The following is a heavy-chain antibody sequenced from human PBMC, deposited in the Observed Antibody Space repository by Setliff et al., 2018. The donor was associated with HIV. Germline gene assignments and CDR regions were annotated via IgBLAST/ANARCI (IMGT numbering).Heavy chain of an antibody. Sequence: SETLSLTCTVSGGSISSSDYYWGWIRQPPGKGLEWIGSIFYTGSAYYNPSLKSRVTISVDTSKNQFSLKLSSVTAAATAVYYCARATVAIFGVVTAILHYFDYWGQGTLVTVSS. CDR2: IFYTGSA. CDR3: ARATVAIFGVVTAILHYFDY. D-gene: IGHD3-3*01. V-gene: IGHV4-39*07. J-gene: IGHJ4*02. CDR1: GGSISSSDYY.